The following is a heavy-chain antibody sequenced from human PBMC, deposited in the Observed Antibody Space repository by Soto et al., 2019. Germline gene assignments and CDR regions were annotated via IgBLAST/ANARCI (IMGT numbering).Heavy chain of an antibody. CDR3: ARDQRPSYSSSWPFDY. D-gene: IGHD6-13*01. CDR1: GDSVSSNSAA. V-gene: IGHV6-1*01. Sequence: SQTLSLTCAISGDSVSSNSAAWNWIRQSPSRGLEWLGRTYYRSKWYNDYAVSVKSRITINPDTSKKQFSLQLNSVTPEDTAVYYCARDQRPSYSSSWPFDYWGQGTLVTVSS. CDR2: TYYRSKWYN. J-gene: IGHJ4*02.